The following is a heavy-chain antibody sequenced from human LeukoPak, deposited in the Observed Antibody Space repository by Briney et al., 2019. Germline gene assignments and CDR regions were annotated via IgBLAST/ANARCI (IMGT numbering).Heavy chain of an antibody. Sequence: PGGSLRLSCAASGFTFSSYAMSWVRQAPGKGLEWVSAISGSGGSTYYADSVKGRFTISRDNSKSTLYLQMNSLRAEDTAVYYCAKLSGCSSTSCYSYYYYGMDVWGQGTTVTVSS. CDR2: ISGSGGST. CDR3: AKLSGCSSTSCYSYYYYGMDV. CDR1: GFTFSSYA. V-gene: IGHV3-23*01. D-gene: IGHD2-2*01. J-gene: IGHJ6*02.